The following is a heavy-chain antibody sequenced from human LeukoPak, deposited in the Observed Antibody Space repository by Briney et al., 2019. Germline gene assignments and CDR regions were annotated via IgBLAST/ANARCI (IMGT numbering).Heavy chain of an antibody. D-gene: IGHD6-19*01. CDR1: GFTFSSYA. J-gene: IGHJ4*02. V-gene: IGHV3-30-3*01. CDR3: AKDLTSAGIAVAGTLDY. CDR2: ISYDGSNK. Sequence: GRSLRLSCAASGFTFSSYAMHWVRQAPGKGLEWVAVISYDGSNKYYADSVKGRFTISRDNSKNTLYLQMNSLRAEDTAVYYCAKDLTSAGIAVAGTLDYWGQGTLVTVSS.